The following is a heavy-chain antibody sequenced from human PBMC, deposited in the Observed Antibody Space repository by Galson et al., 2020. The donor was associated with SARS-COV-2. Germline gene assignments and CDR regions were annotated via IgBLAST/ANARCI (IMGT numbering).Heavy chain of an antibody. CDR2: IYWNDDK. D-gene: IGHD3-3*01. CDR1: GFSLTTSGVG. CDR3: AHSARSGLTICGVVSVKDYVDY. V-gene: IGHV2-5*01. Sequence: ESGPTLVKPTQTLTLTCTFSGFSLTTSGVGVGWIRQPPGKALEWLALIYWNDDKRYSPSLKSRLTITKDTSKNQVVLTMTNMDPVDTATYFCAHSARSGLTICGVVSVKDYVDYWGQGTLVTVSS. J-gene: IGHJ4*02.